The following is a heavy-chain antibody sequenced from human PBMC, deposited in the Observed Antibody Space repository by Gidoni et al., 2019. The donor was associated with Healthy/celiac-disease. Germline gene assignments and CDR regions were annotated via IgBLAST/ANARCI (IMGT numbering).Heavy chain of an antibody. Sequence: EVHLVESGGGLVQPGRSLRLSCAASGFTFDEYAVHWVRQPPGKGLEWVSGISWNSYIIGYADSVKGRFTISRDNAKNSLYLQMNSLRAEDTALYYCAKDPTPLSNTRAYYFDYWGQGTLVTVSS. CDR2: ISWNSYII. CDR1: GFTFDEYA. D-gene: IGHD4-4*01. CDR3: AKDPTPLSNTRAYYFDY. V-gene: IGHV3-9*01. J-gene: IGHJ4*02.